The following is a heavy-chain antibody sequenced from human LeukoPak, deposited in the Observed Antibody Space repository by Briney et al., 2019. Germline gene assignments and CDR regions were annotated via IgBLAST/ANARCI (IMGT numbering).Heavy chain of an antibody. D-gene: IGHD6-13*01. J-gene: IGHJ5*02. CDR1: GFTFSSYG. CDR2: IWYDGSNK. CDR3: ARDSSGSWPNWFDP. Sequence: PGGSLRLSCAASGFTFSSYGMHWVRQAPGKGLEWVAVIWYDGSNKYYADSVKGRFTISRDNSKNTLYLQMNSLRGEDTAVYYCARDSSGSWPNWFDPWGQGTLVTVSS. V-gene: IGHV3-30*19.